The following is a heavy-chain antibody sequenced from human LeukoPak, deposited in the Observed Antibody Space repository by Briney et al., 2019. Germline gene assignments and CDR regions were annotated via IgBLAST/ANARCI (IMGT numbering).Heavy chain of an antibody. CDR3: ARSDYDYVWGSERGAFDI. CDR1: GFTFSSYR. CDR2: ISSSSSTI. D-gene: IGHD3-16*01. Sequence: GGSLRLSCVASGFTFSSYRMNWVRQAPGKGLEWVSYISSSSSTIYYADSVKGRFTISRDNAKNSLYLQMNSLRAEDTAVYYCARSDYDYVWGSERGAFDIWGQGTMVTVSS. J-gene: IGHJ3*02. V-gene: IGHV3-48*04.